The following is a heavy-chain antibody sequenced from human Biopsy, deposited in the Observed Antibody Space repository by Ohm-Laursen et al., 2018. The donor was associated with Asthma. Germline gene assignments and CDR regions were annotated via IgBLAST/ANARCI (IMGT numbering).Heavy chain of an antibody. CDR3: ARDFGGWYYFDN. CDR2: IYYTGTT. D-gene: IGHD3-3*01. CDR1: GGSMSSSSYY. V-gene: IGHV4-61*01. J-gene: IGHJ4*02. Sequence: GTLSLTCTVSGGSMSSSSYYWGWIRQPPGKGLEWIGYIYYTGTTNYNPPLKSRVSISVDTSKNQFSLKLTSVTAAGTAVYYCARDFGGWYYFDNWGQGSLVTVSS.